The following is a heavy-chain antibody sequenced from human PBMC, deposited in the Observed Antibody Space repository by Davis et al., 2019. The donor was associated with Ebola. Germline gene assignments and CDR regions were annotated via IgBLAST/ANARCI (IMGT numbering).Heavy chain of an antibody. CDR3: AREKAYYNNGLDV. Sequence: PSETLSLTCTVSGGAISSYYWTWIRQPAGKGLEWIGRVYSSGTANYKPSLKSRVTMSVDTSKNQFSLKLSSVTAADTAEYYCAREKAYYNNGLDVWGQGTTVTVSS. CDR1: GGAISSYY. CDR2: VYSSGTA. V-gene: IGHV4-4*07. J-gene: IGHJ6*02.